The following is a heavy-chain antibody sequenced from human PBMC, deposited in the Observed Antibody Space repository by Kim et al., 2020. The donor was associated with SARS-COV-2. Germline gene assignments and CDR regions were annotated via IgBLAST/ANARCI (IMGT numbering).Heavy chain of an antibody. J-gene: IGHJ4*02. D-gene: IGHD1-26*01. CDR1: GYTFTGYY. CDR2: INPNSGGT. V-gene: IGHV1-2*06. CDR3: AGLKGSYWDFDY. Sequence: ASVKVSCKASGYTFTGYYMHWVRQAPGQGLEWMGRINPNSGGTNYAQKFQGRVTMTRDTSISTAYMELSRLRSDDTAVYYCAGLKGSYWDFDYWGQGTLVTVSS.